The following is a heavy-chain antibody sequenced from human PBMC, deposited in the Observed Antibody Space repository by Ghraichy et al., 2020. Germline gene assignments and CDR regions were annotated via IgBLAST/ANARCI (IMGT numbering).Heavy chain of an antibody. Sequence: ASVKVSCKASGYTFTSYGISWVRQAPGQGLEWMGWISAYNGNTNYAQKLQGRVTMTTDTSTSTAYMELRSLRSDDTAVYYCARDLSPGCGGDCYHWDWGQGTLVTVSS. V-gene: IGHV1-18*01. CDR3: ARDLSPGCGGDCYHWD. D-gene: IGHD2-21*02. CDR1: GYTFTSYG. CDR2: ISAYNGNT. J-gene: IGHJ4*02.